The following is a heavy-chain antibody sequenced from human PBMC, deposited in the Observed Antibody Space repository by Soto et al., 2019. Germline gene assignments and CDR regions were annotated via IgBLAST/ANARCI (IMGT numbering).Heavy chain of an antibody. V-gene: IGHV4-34*01. Sequence: SETLSLPCAVYGGSLSGYYWSWIRQPPGKGLEWIGEINYSGSTNYNPSLKSRVTISVDTSKNQFSLKLSSVTAADTAVYYCARRYGDCFDYWGQGTLVTVSS. D-gene: IGHD4-17*01. J-gene: IGHJ4*02. CDR1: GGSLSGYY. CDR2: INYSGST. CDR3: ARRYGDCFDY.